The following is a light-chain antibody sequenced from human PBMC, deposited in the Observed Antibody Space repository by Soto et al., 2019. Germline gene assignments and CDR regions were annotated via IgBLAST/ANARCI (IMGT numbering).Light chain of an antibody. V-gene: IGLV2-18*01. Sequence: QSALTQPPSVSGSPGQSVTISCTGTSSDISSYNRVSWYQQPPGTAPKLMIYEVYNRPSGVPDRFSGSKSGNTASLTISGLQAEDESDYYCSLYTSSSTSYVFGTGTKVTVL. CDR2: EVY. J-gene: IGLJ1*01. CDR3: SLYTSSSTSYV. CDR1: SSDISSYNR.